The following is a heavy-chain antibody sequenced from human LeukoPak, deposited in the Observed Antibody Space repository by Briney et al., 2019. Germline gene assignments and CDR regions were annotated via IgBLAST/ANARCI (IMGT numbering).Heavy chain of an antibody. V-gene: IGHV3-23*01. J-gene: IGHJ5*02. CDR3: AKGYCSSTSCYARFDP. D-gene: IGHD2-2*01. Sequence: GGSLRLPCAASGFTFSSYAMSWVRQAPGKGLEWVSAISGSGGSTYYADSVKGRFTISRDNSKNPLYLQMNSLRAEDTAVYYCAKGYCSSTSCYARFDPWGQGTLVTVSS. CDR1: GFTFSSYA. CDR2: ISGSGGST.